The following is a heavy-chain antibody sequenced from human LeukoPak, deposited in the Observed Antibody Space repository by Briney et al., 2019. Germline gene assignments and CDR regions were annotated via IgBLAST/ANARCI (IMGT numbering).Heavy chain of an antibody. CDR3: AREVAGGAQDY. CDR2: ISSSSSYI. V-gene: IGHV3-21*01. Sequence: GGSLRLSCAASGFTFSSYWMNWVRQAPGKGLEWVSSISSSSSYIYYADSVKGRFTISRDIAKNSLYLQMNSLRAEDTAVYYCAREVAGGAQDYWGQGTLVTVSS. CDR1: GFTFSSYW. D-gene: IGHD3-16*01. J-gene: IGHJ4*02.